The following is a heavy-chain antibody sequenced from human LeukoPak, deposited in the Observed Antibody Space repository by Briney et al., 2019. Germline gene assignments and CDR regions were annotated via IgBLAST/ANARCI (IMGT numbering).Heavy chain of an antibody. V-gene: IGHV3-7*01. CDR3: ARESSGWSYYYYGMDV. CDR1: GFTFSSYW. CDR2: IKQDGSEK. Sequence: PGGSLRLSCAASGFTFSSYWMSWVRQAPGKGLEWVANIKQDGSEKYYVDSVKGRFTISRDNAKNSLYLQMNSLRAEDTAVYYRARESSGWSYYYYGMDVWGQGTTVTVSS. D-gene: IGHD6-19*01. J-gene: IGHJ6*02.